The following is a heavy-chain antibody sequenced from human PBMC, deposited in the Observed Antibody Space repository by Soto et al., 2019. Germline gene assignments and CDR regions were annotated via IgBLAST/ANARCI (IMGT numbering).Heavy chain of an antibody. D-gene: IGHD2-21*01. Sequence: GASVKVSCKASGGTFSSYATSWVRQAPGQGLEWMGGSIPIFGTANYAQKFQGRVTITADESTSTAYMELSSLRSEDTAVYYCAREGGGHIVVQLGYYGMDVWGQGTTVTVSS. J-gene: IGHJ6*02. CDR2: SIPIFGTA. V-gene: IGHV1-69*13. CDR1: GGTFSSYA. CDR3: AREGGGHIVVQLGYYGMDV.